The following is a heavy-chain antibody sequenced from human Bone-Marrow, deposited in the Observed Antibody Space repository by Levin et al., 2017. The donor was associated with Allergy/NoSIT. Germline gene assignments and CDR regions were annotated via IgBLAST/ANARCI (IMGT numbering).Heavy chain of an antibody. V-gene: IGHV3-7*03. CDR1: RFLFSTYW. CDR2: IKEDGSED. J-gene: IGHJ6*03. D-gene: IGHD2-8*01. CDR3: ARDMRITVYEETGDAYDNQYMDI. Sequence: GGSLRLSCAASRFLFSTYWMTWVRQAPGKGLEWVAAIKEDGSEDYYVDSVEGRFTVSRDNAKKSVYLHMNSLRVEDTAVDYGARDMRITVYEETGDAYDNQYMDIWGKGTTVIVSS.